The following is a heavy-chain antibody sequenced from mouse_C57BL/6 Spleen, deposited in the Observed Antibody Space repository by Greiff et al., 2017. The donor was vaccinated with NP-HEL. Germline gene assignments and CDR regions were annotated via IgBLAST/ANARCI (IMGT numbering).Heavy chain of an antibody. CDR3: ARWADYYGSTPYYFDY. D-gene: IGHD1-1*01. V-gene: IGHV1-82*01. CDR2: IYPGDGDT. Sequence: QVQLQQSGPELVKPGASVKISCKASGYAFSSSWMNWVKQRPGKGLEWIGRIYPGDGDTNYNGKFKGKATLTADKSSSTAYMQLSSLTSEDSAVYFCARWADYYGSTPYYFDYWGQGTTLTVSS. CDR1: GYAFSSSW. J-gene: IGHJ2*01.